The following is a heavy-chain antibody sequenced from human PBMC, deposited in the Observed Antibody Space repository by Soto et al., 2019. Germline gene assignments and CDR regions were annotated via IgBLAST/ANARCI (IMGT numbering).Heavy chain of an antibody. CDR3: ESYSSSNQGLAS. D-gene: IGHD6-13*01. J-gene: IGHJ4*02. CDR1: EGTMENFD. Sequence: PSLTLSHRNSVAEGTMENFDCRWIRKPQGKGLEWIAHGYYSGGTKYNPSLQSRVTISVDTSKSHFSLNLNSVSAADTAIYYCESYSSSNQGLASRGQRTPVPVFS. CDR2: GYYSGGT. V-gene: IGHV4-59*12.